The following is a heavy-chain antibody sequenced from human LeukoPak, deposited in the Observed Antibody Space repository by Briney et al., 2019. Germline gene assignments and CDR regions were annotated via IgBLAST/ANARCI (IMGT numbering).Heavy chain of an antibody. V-gene: IGHV4-34*01. J-gene: IGHJ5*02. CDR2: INHSGST. CDR1: GGSFSGYY. CDR3: ARDLLGPGEWEPSINWFDP. D-gene: IGHD1-26*01. Sequence: SETLSLTCAVYGGSFSGYYWSWIRQPPGKGLEWIGEINHSGSTNYNPSLKSRVTISVDTSKNQFSLKLSSVTAADTAVYYCARDLLGPGEWEPSINWFDPWGQGTLVTVSS.